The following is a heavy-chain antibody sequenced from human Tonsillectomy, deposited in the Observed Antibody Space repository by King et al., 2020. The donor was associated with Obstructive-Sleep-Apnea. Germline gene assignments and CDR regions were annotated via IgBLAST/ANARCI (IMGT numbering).Heavy chain of an antibody. V-gene: IGHV3-30*18. Sequence: VQLVESGGGVVQPGRSLRLSCAASGFTFSSYGMHWVRQAPGKGLEWVAVISYDGSNKYYADSVKGRFTISRDNSKNTLNLQMNSLRAEETAVYYCAKGGGYSGNDYSYYSGMDVWGQGTTVTVSS. J-gene: IGHJ6*02. CDR1: GFTFSSYG. CDR2: ISYDGSNK. CDR3: AKGGGYSGNDYSYYSGMDV. D-gene: IGHD5-12*01.